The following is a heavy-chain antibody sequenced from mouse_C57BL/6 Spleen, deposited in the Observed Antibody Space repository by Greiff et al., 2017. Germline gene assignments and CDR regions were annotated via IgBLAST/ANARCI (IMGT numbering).Heavy chain of an antibody. V-gene: IGHV1-85*01. D-gene: IGHD4-1*01. Sequence: VHLVESGPELVKPGASVKLSCKASGYTFTSYDINWVKQRPGQGLEWIGWIYPRDGSTKYNEKFKGKATLTVDTSSSTSYMELHSLTSEDSAVYVCARGTTGTGWYFDVWGTGTTVTVSS. CDR1: GYTFTSYD. CDR2: IYPRDGST. J-gene: IGHJ1*03. CDR3: ARGTTGTGWYFDV.